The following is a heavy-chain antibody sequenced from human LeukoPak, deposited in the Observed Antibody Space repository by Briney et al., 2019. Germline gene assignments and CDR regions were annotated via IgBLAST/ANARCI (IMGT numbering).Heavy chain of an antibody. D-gene: IGHD4-23*01. CDR2: IYDSEST. CDR1: GGSMSSSNYY. CDR3: ARHSRMTTVVFDY. Sequence: SETLSLTCTVSGGSMSSSNYYWGWIRQPPGKGLEWIGSIYDSESTYYNPSLKSRVTISVDTSKRQFSLKLSSVTATDTAVYCCARHSRMTTVVFDYWGQGTLVTVSS. V-gene: IGHV4-39*01. J-gene: IGHJ4*02.